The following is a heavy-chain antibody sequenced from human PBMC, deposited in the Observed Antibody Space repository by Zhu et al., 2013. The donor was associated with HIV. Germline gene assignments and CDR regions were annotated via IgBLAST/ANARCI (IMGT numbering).Heavy chain of an antibody. D-gene: IGHD6-13*01. Sequence: QVQLVQSGAEVKKPGASVKVSCKASEYSFTGFYMHWVRQAPGQGLEWMGWVNPNSGGTKYAQRFQGRVTMTRDTSVRTAYMELSGLRYDDTAVYYCARGVREAAAAFAEYFQHWGQGTRVTSP. J-gene: IGHJ1*01. CDR3: ARGVREAAAAFAEYFQH. CDR2: VNPNSGGT. CDR1: EYSFTGFY. V-gene: IGHV1-2*02.